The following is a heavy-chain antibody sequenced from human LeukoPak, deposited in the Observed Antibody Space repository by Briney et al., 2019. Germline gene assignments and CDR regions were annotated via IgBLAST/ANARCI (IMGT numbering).Heavy chain of an antibody. D-gene: IGHD3-22*01. CDR2: LSASGGTT. V-gene: IGHV3-23*01. J-gene: IGHJ4*02. CDR3: AKVQEPGYSPVKYYFDY. Sequence: GGSLRLSCTASGITFSNYAMTWVRQSPGKGLEWVSGLSASGGTTSYADSVKGRFTISRDNSKNMVYLQMNSLRAEDTAVYYCAKVQEPGYSPVKYYFDYWGQGTLVTVSS. CDR1: GITFSNYA.